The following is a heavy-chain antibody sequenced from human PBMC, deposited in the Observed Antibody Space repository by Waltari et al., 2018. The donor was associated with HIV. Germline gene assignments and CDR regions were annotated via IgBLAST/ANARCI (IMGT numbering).Heavy chain of an antibody. Sequence: EVQLVESGGGLVQPGGSLRLSCAVFGFTFSSYTMNWVRQAPGKRLEWVSYINREGSIKYYADSVKGRFTISRDNAKNSLYLQMSGLRGEDTAVYYCASGRIFDESGYYGKFWGQGTRVTVAS. D-gene: IGHD3-22*01. CDR3: ASGRIFDESGYYGKF. CDR2: INREGSIK. V-gene: IGHV3-48*04. J-gene: IGHJ4*02. CDR1: GFTFSSYT.